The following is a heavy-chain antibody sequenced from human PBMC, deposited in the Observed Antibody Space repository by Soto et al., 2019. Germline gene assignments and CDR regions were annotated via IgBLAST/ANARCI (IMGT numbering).Heavy chain of an antibody. V-gene: IGHV4-39*01. CDR2: MFYGVST. CDR1: GSSINSSGYY. D-gene: IGHD3-3*02. Sequence: SETLSLTCTVSGSSINSSGYYWGWIRQPPGKGLEWIGSMFYGVSTYYNPSLKSRVTVSVDTSKNQFSLNLRSVTAADTAVYYCARLPSRHLVDHWGQGTRVTVSS. CDR3: ARLPSRHLVDH. J-gene: IGHJ4*02.